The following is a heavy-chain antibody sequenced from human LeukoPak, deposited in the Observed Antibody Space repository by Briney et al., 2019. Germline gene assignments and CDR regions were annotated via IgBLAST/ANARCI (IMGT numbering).Heavy chain of an antibody. CDR1: GFTFSSYG. Sequence: PGGSLRLSCAASGFTFSSYGMHWVRQAPGKGLEWVAFIRYDGSNKYYADSVKGRFTISRDNSKNTLYLQMNSLRAEDTAVYYCARGQSSGWYNAFDIWGQGTMVTVSS. V-gene: IGHV3-30*02. CDR3: ARGQSSGWYNAFDI. D-gene: IGHD6-19*01. CDR2: IRYDGSNK. J-gene: IGHJ3*02.